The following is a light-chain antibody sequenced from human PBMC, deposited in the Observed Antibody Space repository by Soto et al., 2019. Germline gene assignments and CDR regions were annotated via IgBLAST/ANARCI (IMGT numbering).Light chain of an antibody. Sequence: DIVMTQSPDSLAVSLGERATINCKSSHSFLDTSYNKNFLAWYQQKPGQPPKLLIYWASTRVSGVPDRFSGSGSETDFTLPIISLQAEDVSVYYCQRYFGLPWTFGQGTKVDIK. CDR1: HSFLDTSYNKNF. CDR2: WAS. J-gene: IGKJ1*01. V-gene: IGKV4-1*01. CDR3: QRYFGLPWT.